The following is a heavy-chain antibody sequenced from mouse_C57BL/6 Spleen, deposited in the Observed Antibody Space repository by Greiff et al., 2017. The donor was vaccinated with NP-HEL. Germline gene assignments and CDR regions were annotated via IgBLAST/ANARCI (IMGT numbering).Heavy chain of an antibody. CDR2: IYPRDGST. Sequence: QVQLQQSGPELVKPGASVKLSCKASGYTFTSYAINWVKQRPGPGLEWIGWIYPRDGSTKYTEKFKGKATLTVDTSSSTAYMELHSLTSEDSAVYFCARRYYGIYFDYWGQGTTLTVSS. J-gene: IGHJ2*01. CDR1: GYTFTSYA. D-gene: IGHD1-1*01. V-gene: IGHV1-85*01. CDR3: ARRYYGIYFDY.